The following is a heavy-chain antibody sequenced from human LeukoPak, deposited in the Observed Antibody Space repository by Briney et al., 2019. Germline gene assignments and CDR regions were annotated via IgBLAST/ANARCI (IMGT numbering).Heavy chain of an antibody. D-gene: IGHD2/OR15-2a*01. J-gene: IGHJ4*02. V-gene: IGHV1-2*02. Sequence: ASVKVSCKSSGFTFSDHYIHWMRQAPGQGLEWMGYIGPHSSATSSPQEFQGRVTMTRDTSMSTAYMELTRLTSDDTAVYYCAREGNGLLSKDFDYWGQGTLVTVSS. CDR3: AREGNGLLSKDFDY. CDR1: GFTFSDHY. CDR2: IGPHSSAT.